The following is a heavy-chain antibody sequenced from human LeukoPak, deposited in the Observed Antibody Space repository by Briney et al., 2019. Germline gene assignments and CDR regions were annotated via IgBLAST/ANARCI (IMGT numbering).Heavy chain of an antibody. V-gene: IGHV3-43*01. CDR1: GFTFDDYT. J-gene: IGHJ3*02. Sequence: GGSLRLSCAASGFTFDDYTMLWVRQPPGKGLEWVSLISWDGTITHYTDSVKGRFTISRDNSKNTLYLQMNSLRAEDTAVYYCAKGLVGSGSYSPGGAFDIWGQGTMVTVSS. D-gene: IGHD1-26*01. CDR3: AKGLVGSGSYSPGGAFDI. CDR2: ISWDGTIT.